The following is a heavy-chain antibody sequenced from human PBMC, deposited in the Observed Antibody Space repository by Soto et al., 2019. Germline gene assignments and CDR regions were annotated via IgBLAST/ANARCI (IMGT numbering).Heavy chain of an antibody. V-gene: IGHV4-34*01. D-gene: IGHD1-26*01. CDR3: AGTPGDAFDI. J-gene: IGHJ3*02. CDR1: GGSFTAYY. CDR2: VSHGGST. Sequence: QVHLQQWGAGLLKPSETLSLTCAVYGGSFTAYYWSWTRQPPGQGLEWIAEVSHGGSTNYNPSLKSRVTISIDTSKHQFSLTLSSVTAADTAVYFCAGTPGDAFDIWGQGTMVTVSS.